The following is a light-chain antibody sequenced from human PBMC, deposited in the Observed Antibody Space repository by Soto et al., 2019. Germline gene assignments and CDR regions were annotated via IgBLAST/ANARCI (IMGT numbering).Light chain of an antibody. J-gene: IGLJ1*01. CDR1: SSNVGTNT. CDR2: GNN. Sequence: QSALTQAPSASGTPGQRVLISCSGSSSNVGTNTVNWYQQLPGTAPRLLVYGNNQRPSGIPDRFSGSKSGTSASLAISGLQSEDEADYYCAAWDDSLNGYVFGTGTKLTVL. V-gene: IGLV1-44*01. CDR3: AAWDDSLNGYV.